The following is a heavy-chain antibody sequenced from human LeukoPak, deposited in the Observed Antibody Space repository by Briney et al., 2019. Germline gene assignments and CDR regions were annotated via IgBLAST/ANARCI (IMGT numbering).Heavy chain of an antibody. Sequence: GGSLRLSCAASGFTFSSYAMSWVRQAPGKGLEWVSAISGSGGSTYYADSVKGRFTISRDNSKNTLYLQMNSLRAEDTAVYYCAKDTYYYDSSGPNDYWGQGTLVTVSS. CDR2: ISGSGGST. CDR3: AKDTYYYDSSGPNDY. V-gene: IGHV3-23*01. J-gene: IGHJ4*02. CDR1: GFTFSSYA. D-gene: IGHD3-22*01.